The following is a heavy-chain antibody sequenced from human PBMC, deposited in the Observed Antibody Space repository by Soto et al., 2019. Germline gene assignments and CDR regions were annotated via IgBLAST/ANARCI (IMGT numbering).Heavy chain of an antibody. D-gene: IGHD2-21*02. CDR3: VQSRCGGDCLQSYSSHSYYGLDV. CDR2: IYWDDDK. CDR1: GFSRSTTGVG. V-gene: IGHV2-5*02. Sequence: SGPTLLNPTQTLTLTCTFSGFSRSTTGVGVGWIRQPPGKALEWLALIYWDDDKRYNPSLNSRLTITKDTSKNQVVLAMTNMDPVDTATYYCVQSRCGGDCLQSYSSHSYYGLDVWGQGTTVTVSS. J-gene: IGHJ6*02.